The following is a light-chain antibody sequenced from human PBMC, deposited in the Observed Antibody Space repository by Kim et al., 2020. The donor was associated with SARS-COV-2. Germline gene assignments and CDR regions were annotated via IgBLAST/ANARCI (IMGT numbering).Light chain of an antibody. CDR3: QQYKTYSST. CDR1: QFINNW. J-gene: IGKJ2*01. Sequence: DIQMTQSPSTLSASVGDRVTITFRASQFINNWLAWYQQKPGKAPKVLIYEASNLESGVPSRFSGSASGTEFTLTISSLQPDDFATYYCQQYKTYSSTFGQGTKLEIK. V-gene: IGKV1-5*03. CDR2: EAS.